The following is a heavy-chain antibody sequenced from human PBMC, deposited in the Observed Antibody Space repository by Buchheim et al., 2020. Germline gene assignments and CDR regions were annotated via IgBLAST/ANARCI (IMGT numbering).Heavy chain of an antibody. Sequence: QVQLVQSGAEVKKPGASVKVSCKASGYTFTGYYMHWVRKAPGQGLEWMGWINPNSGGTNYAQKFQGRVTMTRDTSISTAYMELSRLRSDDTAVYYCARDLGCSSTSCRYSHYGMDVWGQGTT. CDR1: GYTFTGYY. J-gene: IGHJ6*02. CDR2: INPNSGGT. V-gene: IGHV1-2*02. CDR3: ARDLGCSSTSCRYSHYGMDV. D-gene: IGHD2-2*01.